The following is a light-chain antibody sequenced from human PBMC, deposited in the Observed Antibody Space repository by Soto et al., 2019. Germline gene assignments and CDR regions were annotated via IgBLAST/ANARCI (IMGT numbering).Light chain of an antibody. CDR2: GAS. CDR1: PSVSSSY. V-gene: IGKV3-20*01. Sequence: IVLTQSQGTLSLSPGERATLSCRASPSVSSSYLAWYQQKPGQAPRLLISGASSRATGIPDRFSGSGSGTDFTLTISRLEPEDFAVYYCQQYGSSPLTFGGGTKVDIK. CDR3: QQYGSSPLT. J-gene: IGKJ4*01.